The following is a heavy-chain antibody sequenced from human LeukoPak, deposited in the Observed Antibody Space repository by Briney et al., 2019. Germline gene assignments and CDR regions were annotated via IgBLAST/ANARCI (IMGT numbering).Heavy chain of an antibody. CDR1: GFTASSYA. V-gene: IGHV3-23*01. D-gene: IGHD1-26*01. CDR3: AKDTYPLSGTNYLYYFDS. CDR2: LSGRGGST. Sequence: PGGSLRLSWAASGFTASSYAMTWVRQAPGEGLESVAGLSGRGGSTHYAGSVKGRFTLSRDNSKNTLYLQMNRLRAEDTAVYYCAKDTYPLSGTNYLYYFDSLGQGTLVTVSS. J-gene: IGHJ4*02.